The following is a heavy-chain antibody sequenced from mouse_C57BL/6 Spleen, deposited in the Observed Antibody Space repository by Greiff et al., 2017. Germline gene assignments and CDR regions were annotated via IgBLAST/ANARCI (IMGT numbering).Heavy chain of an antibody. D-gene: IGHD2-1*01. CDR2: IYPSDSDT. CDR1: GYTFTSYW. Sequence: VQLQQPGAELVRPGSSVKLSCKASGYTFTSYWMDWVKQRPGQGLEWIGNIYPSDSDTHYNQKFKDKATLTVDKSSSTAYMQLSSLTSEDSAVYYCARGNYGNYSPFAYWGQGTLVTVSA. J-gene: IGHJ3*01. V-gene: IGHV1-61*01. CDR3: ARGNYGNYSPFAY.